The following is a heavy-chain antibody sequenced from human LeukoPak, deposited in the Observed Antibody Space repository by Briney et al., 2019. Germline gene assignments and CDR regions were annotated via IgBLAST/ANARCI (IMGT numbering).Heavy chain of an antibody. D-gene: IGHD6-13*01. CDR2: ISYDGSNK. J-gene: IGHJ3*02. V-gene: IGHV3-30-3*01. Sequence: SGGSLRLSCAASGFTFSSYAMHWVRQAPGKGLEWVAVISYDGSNKYYADSVKGRFTISRDNSKNTLYLQMNSLRAEDTAVYYCAXXTSSRPDAFDIWGQGTMVTV. CDR3: AXXTSSRPDAFDI. CDR1: GFTFSSYA.